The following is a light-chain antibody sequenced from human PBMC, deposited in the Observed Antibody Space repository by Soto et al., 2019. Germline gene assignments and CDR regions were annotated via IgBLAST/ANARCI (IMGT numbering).Light chain of an antibody. J-gene: IGKJ2*01. CDR1: QSLLQSNGNTY. Sequence: IVITQSPLSLPVTPGEPASISCVSSQSLLQSNGNTYLDWYLQKPGQSPQLLIYLASYRASGVPDRFSGSGSGTDFTLRISRVEAEDVGVYYCMHALQTLYTFGQGTKLEI. V-gene: IGKV2-28*01. CDR2: LAS. CDR3: MHALQTLYT.